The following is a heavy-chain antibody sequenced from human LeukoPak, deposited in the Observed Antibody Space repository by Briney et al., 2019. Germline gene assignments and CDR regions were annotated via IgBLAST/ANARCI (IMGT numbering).Heavy chain of an antibody. Sequence: HPGGSLRLSCAASGFTFSTYWMHWVRQAPGKGLVWVSRIKSDGRTNYADSVKGRFTISRDNAKNTVSLQMNSLRPEDTGVYYCARAPSEIGGYYPEYFRHWGQGTLVTVSS. CDR3: ARAPSEIGGYYPEYFRH. D-gene: IGHD3-22*01. J-gene: IGHJ1*01. CDR1: GFTFSTYW. CDR2: IKSDGRT. V-gene: IGHV3-74*01.